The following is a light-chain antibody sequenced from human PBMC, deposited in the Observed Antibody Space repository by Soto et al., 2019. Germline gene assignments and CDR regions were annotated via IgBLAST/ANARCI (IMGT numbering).Light chain of an antibody. CDR1: SSNIGAVYD. V-gene: IGLV1-40*01. J-gene: IGLJ3*02. CDR2: GNS. CDR3: QSYDSSLSAWV. Sequence: QSALTQPPSVSGAPGQRVTISCTGSSSNIGAVYDVHWYQQLPGTAPKLLIYGNSNRPSGVPDRFSASKSGTSASLAITGLQAEDEADYYCQSYDSSLSAWVFGGGTKLTVL.